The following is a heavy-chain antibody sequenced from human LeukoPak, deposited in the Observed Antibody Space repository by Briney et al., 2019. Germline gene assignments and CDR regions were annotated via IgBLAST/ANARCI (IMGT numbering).Heavy chain of an antibody. CDR2: ISAYNGNT. J-gene: IGHJ4*02. CDR1: GYTFTSYG. Sequence: ASVKVSCKASGYTFTSYGISWVRQAPGQGLEWMGWISAYNGNTNYAQKFQGRVTMTEDTSTDTAYMELSSLRSEDTAVYYCATDLWELPDYWGQGTLVTVSS. D-gene: IGHD1-26*01. CDR3: ATDLWELPDY. V-gene: IGHV1-18*01.